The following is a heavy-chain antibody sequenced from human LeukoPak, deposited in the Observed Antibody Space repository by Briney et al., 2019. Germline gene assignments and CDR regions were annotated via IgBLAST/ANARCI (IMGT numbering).Heavy chain of an antibody. Sequence: PGGSLRLSCAASGFTFSSYSMNWVRQAPGKGLEWVSSISSSSSYIYYADSVKGRFTISRDSAKNSLYLQMNSLRADDTAVYYCAAKLGASYWGQGTLVTVSS. CDR1: GFTFSSYS. CDR3: AAKLGASY. J-gene: IGHJ4*02. D-gene: IGHD7-27*01. CDR2: ISSSSSYI. V-gene: IGHV3-21*01.